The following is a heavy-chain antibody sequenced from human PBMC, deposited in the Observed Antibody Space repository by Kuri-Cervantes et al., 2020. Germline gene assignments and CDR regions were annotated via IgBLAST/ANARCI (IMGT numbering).Heavy chain of an antibody. CDR2: IIPIFGTA. Sequence: SVKVSCKASGYTFTSYGISWVRQAPGQGLEWMGGIIPIFGTANYAQKFQGRVTITTDKSTSTAYMEPSSLRSEDTAVYYCAREYQDSSGYLGALHDAFDIWGQGTMVTVSS. CDR3: AREYQDSSGYLGALHDAFDI. D-gene: IGHD3-22*01. V-gene: IGHV1-69*05. CDR1: GYTFTSYG. J-gene: IGHJ3*02.